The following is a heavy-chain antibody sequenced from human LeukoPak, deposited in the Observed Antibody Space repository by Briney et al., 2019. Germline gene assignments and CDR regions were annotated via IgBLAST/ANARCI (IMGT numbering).Heavy chain of an antibody. Sequence: SETLSLTCTVSGGSISSSSYYWGWIRQPPGKGLEWIGSIYYSGSTYYNPSLKSRVTISVDTSKNQFSLKLSSVTAADTAVYYCARSLITGPPDYWGQGTLVTVSS. CDR2: IYYSGST. D-gene: IGHD1-14*01. J-gene: IGHJ4*02. CDR1: GGSISSSSYY. CDR3: ARSLITGPPDY. V-gene: IGHV4-39*07.